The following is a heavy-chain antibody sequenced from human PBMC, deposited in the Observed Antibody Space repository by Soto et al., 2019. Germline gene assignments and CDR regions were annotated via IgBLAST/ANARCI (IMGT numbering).Heavy chain of an antibody. CDR3: ARFYGSGSYPTRYYYYYGMDV. CDR1: GGSFSSYY. D-gene: IGHD3-10*01. J-gene: IGHJ6*02. CDR2: INHSGST. V-gene: IGHV4-34*01. Sequence: SETLSLTCAVYGGSFSSYYWSWIRQPPGKGLEWIGEINHSGSTNYNPSLKSRVTISVDTSKNQFSLKLSSVTAADTAVYYCARFYGSGSYPTRYYYYYGMDVWGQGTKVTV.